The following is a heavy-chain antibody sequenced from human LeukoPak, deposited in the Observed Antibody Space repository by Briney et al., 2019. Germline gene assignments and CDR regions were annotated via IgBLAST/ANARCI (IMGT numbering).Heavy chain of an antibody. CDR3: ANADRFCSSGSCPVPDAFDF. V-gene: IGHV4-39*07. D-gene: IGHD2-15*01. CDR1: GGSISSSSYY. CDR2: IYYSGST. J-gene: IGHJ3*01. Sequence: SETLSLTCTVSGGSISSSSYYWGWIRQPPGKGLEWIGSIYYSGSTYYNPSLKSRVIISVDRSKNQFSLKLSSVTAADTAVYYCANADRFCSSGSCPVPDAFDFWGQGTMVTVSS.